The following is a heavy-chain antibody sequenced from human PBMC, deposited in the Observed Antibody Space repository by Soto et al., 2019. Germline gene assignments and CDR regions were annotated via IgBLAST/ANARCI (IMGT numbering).Heavy chain of an antibody. CDR3: TRGVTANYMGGDAFEI. Sequence: QVLLVQSGAEVKKPGSSVKVTCKASGGTFSSYTISWVRQAPGQGLEYMGGIMPIFGTATYTQSFQDRVTITADESTSTVYMELRSLTSDDTAVYYCTRGVTANYMGGDAFEIWGHGTMVTVSS. J-gene: IGHJ3*02. V-gene: IGHV1-69*01. CDR1: GGTFSSYT. D-gene: IGHD3-16*01. CDR2: IMPIFGTA.